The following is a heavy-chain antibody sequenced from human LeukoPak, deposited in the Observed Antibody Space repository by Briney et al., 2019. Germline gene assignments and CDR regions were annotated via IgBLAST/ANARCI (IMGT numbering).Heavy chain of an antibody. J-gene: IGHJ6*02. CDR2: ISGSGGST. CDR3: AKGPKVALYGMDV. V-gene: IGHV3-23*01. Sequence: GGSLRLSCAASGFTFSTYSMNWVRQAPGKGLEWVSAISGSGGSTYYADSVKGRFTISRDNSKNTLYLQMNSLRAEDTAVYYCAKGPKVALYGMDVWGQGTTVTVSS. D-gene: IGHD2-15*01. CDR1: GFTFSTYS.